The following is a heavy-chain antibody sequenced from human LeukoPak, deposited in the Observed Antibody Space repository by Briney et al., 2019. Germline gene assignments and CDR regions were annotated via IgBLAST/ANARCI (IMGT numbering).Heavy chain of an antibody. D-gene: IGHD2-15*01. V-gene: IGHV4-39*01. CDR2: IYCSGST. CDR3: ASGYCSGGSCGGLYYYYGMDV. Sequence: SETLSLTCTVSGGSISSSSYYWGWIRQPPGKGLEWIGSIYCSGSTYYNPSLKSRVTISVDTSKNQFSLKLSSVTAADTAVYYCASGYCSGGSCGGLYYYYGMDVWGQGTTVTVSS. J-gene: IGHJ6*02. CDR1: GGSISSSSYY.